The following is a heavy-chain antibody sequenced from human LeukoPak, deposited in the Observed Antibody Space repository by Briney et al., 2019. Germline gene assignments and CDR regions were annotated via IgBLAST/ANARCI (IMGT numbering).Heavy chain of an antibody. V-gene: IGHV3-30-3*01. D-gene: IGHD3-10*01. Sequence: PGGSLRLSCAASGFTFITYAMHWVRQAPGKGLEWVAIISYDGDNEYYADSVKGRFTTSRDNSKNTLYLQMNSLRAEDTAVYYCARSVWFGELKYIYQGMDVWGQGTTVTVSS. J-gene: IGHJ6*02. CDR2: ISYDGDNE. CDR3: ARSVWFGELKYIYQGMDV. CDR1: GFTFITYA.